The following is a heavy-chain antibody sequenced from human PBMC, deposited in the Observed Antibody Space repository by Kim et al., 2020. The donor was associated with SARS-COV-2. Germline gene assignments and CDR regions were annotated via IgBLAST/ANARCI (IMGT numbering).Heavy chain of an antibody. D-gene: IGHD3-22*01. V-gene: IGHV3-73*01. CDR3: ASPEYYDSSGYLQDS. Sequence: GGSLRLSCAASGFTFSGSTMHWVRQAPGKGLEWVGRIRCKTDNYASAYAAAVKCRFTISRDDYTNTAYLQIHSLKTEGTAVYSCASPEYYDSSGYLQDSWGPGTLGSVSS. J-gene: IGHJ4*02. CDR2: IRCKTDNYAS. CDR1: GFTFSGST.